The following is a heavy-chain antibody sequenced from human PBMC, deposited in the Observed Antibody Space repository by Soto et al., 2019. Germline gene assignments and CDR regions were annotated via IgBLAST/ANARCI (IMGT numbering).Heavy chain of an antibody. CDR1: GFTFSSYA. CDR2: ISGSGGST. Sequence: EVQVLESGGGLVQPGGSLRLSCAASGFTFSSYAMSWVRQAPGKGLEWVSGISGSGGSTYYADSVKGRFTISRDNSKXXXXLXXXXXXXXXXXXXXXXXXXXSGTYYGDYWGQGTLVTVSS. D-gene: IGHD1-26*01. CDR3: XXXXXSGTYYGDY. J-gene: IGHJ4*02. V-gene: IGHV3-23*01.